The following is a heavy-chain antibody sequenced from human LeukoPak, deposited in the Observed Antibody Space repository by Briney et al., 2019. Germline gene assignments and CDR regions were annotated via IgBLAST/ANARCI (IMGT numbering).Heavy chain of an antibody. J-gene: IGHJ6*02. Sequence: GGSLRLSCAASGFTFSSYGMHWVRQAPGKGLEWVAVISYDGSNKYYAGSVKGRFTISRDNSKNTLYLQMNSLRAEDTAVYYCARGGGPRRYYYYGMDVWGQGTTVTVSS. CDR3: ARGGGPRRYYYYGMDV. D-gene: IGHD6-25*01. CDR1: GFTFSSYG. CDR2: ISYDGSNK. V-gene: IGHV3-30*03.